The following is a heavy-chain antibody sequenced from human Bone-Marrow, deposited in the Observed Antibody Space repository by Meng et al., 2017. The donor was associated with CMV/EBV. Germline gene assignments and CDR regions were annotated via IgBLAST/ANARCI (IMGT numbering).Heavy chain of an antibody. V-gene: IGHV1-2*02. D-gene: IGHD4-23*01. CDR2: INPKNDAT. CDR1: GGTFSSYT. Sequence: ASVKVSCKASGGTFSSYTISWVRQAPGQGLEWMGWINPKNDATYYAQKFQGSINMTRDTSISTAYVDLSSLRFNDTAIYYCARDRGGTSSNGYYFDYWGQGTPVTGSS. CDR3: ARDRGGTSSNGYYFDY. J-gene: IGHJ4*02.